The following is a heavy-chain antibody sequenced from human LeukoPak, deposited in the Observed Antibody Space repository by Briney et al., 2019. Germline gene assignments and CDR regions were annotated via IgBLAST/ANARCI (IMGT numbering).Heavy chain of an antibody. D-gene: IGHD1-26*01. J-gene: IGHJ6*03. CDR2: ISSSSSYI. CDR3: ARDSSVSYWDYYYYYMDV. CDR1: GFTFSSYS. V-gene: IGHV3-21*01. Sequence: GGSLRLSCAASGFTFSSYSMNWVRQAPGKGLEWGSSISSSSSYIYYADSVKGRFTISRDNAKNSLYLQMNSLRAEDTAVYYCARDSSVSYWDYYYYYMDVWGKGTTVTVSS.